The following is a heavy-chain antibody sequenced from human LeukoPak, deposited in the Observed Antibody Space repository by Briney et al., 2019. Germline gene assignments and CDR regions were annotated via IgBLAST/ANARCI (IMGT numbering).Heavy chain of an antibody. CDR2: NYPGYSDS. J-gene: IGHJ5*02. CDR3: ARQGGSARNWFDP. CDR1: GYSITNYW. V-gene: IGHV5-51*01. Sequence: GESPKISCNGSGYSITNYWICLVRPVPGERLELVGINYPGYSDSRYTPSFQGHVTISTDKSISTAYLQWSSLKASDTAMYYCARQGGSARNWFDPWGQGTLVTVSS. D-gene: IGHD3-10*01.